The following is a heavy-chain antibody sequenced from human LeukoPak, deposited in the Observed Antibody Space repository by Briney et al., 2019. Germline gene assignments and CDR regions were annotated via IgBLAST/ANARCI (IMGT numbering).Heavy chain of an antibody. CDR3: ARGGYQLGYYFDY. Sequence: SETLSLTCTVSGGSISSYYWSWIRQPPGKGLEWIGYIYYSGSTNYNPSLKSRVTISVDTSKNQFSLKLSSVTAADTAVYYCARGGYQLGYYFDYWGQGTLVTVSS. V-gene: IGHV4-59*08. CDR1: GGSISSYY. J-gene: IGHJ4*02. CDR2: IYYSGST. D-gene: IGHD5-12*01.